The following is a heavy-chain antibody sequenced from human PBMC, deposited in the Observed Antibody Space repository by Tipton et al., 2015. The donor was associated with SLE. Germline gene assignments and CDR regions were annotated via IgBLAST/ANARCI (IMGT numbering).Heavy chain of an antibody. D-gene: IGHD3-10*01. V-gene: IGHV3-9*01. Sequence: SLRLSCADSHFTFHKSAVYWVRQGPGKGLAWVSSIAWKNGSIDYGGSVKGRFTISRDNAKKSLYVQMNSLRAEDTAVYYCAKERITLDSWGQGTLVTVSS. CDR1: HFTFHKSA. CDR3: AKERITLDS. CDR2: IAWKNGSI. J-gene: IGHJ4*02.